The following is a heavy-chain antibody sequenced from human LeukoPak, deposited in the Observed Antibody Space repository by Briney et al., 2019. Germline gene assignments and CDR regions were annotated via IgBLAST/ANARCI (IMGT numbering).Heavy chain of an antibody. V-gene: IGHV3-23*01. J-gene: IGHJ5*02. D-gene: IGHD1-1*01. CDR3: ARDFGYNWKANWFDP. CDR2: ISGSGGST. CDR1: GFTFSSYA. Sequence: GGSLRLSCAASGFTFSSYAMSWVRQAPGKGLEWVSAISGSGGSTYYADSVKGRFTISRDNSKNTLYLQMNSLRAEDTAVYYCARDFGYNWKANWFDPWGQGTLVTVS.